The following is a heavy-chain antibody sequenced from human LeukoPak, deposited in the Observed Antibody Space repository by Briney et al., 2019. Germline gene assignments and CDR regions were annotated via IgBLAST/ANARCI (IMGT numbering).Heavy chain of an antibody. CDR3: VRDKTFEVVNFFDS. J-gene: IGHJ4*02. CDR1: GVSFTSHY. CDR2: ISYTGST. Sequence: SETLSLTCTVSGVSFTSHYWTWIRQSPGTGLEWIGYISYTGSTYYNPSLESRLTMSRDTSKNQFSLKLSSVTAADTAIYYCVRDKTFEVVNFFDSWGQGTLVTVSS. V-gene: IGHV4-59*11. D-gene: IGHD3-3*01.